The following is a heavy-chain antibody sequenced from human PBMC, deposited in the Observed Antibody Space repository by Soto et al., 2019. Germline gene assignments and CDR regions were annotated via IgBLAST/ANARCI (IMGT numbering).Heavy chain of an antibody. J-gene: IGHJ6*02. CDR2: MYPGDSDS. D-gene: IGHD2-2*01. Sequence: GESLKISCKGSGYSFTSYWIGWVRQMPGKGLEWMGIMYPGDSDSRYSPSFQGQVTLSADKSISTAYLQWSSLKASGTAMYNCPRGARDCSSTSCPSPSSYYYGMDVWGQGPTVTVSS. V-gene: IGHV5-51*01. CDR1: GYSFTSYW. CDR3: PRGARDCSSTSCPSPSSYYYGMDV.